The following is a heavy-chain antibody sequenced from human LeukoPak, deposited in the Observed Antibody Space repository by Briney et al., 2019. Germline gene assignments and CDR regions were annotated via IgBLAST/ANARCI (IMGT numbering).Heavy chain of an antibody. J-gene: IGHJ5*02. CDR2: IYHSGNT. CDR1: GYSISSGYY. D-gene: IGHD3-22*01. Sequence: SETLSLTCTVSGYSISSGYYWGWIRQPPGKGLEWIGSIYHSGNTYYNPSLKSRVTISVDTSKNQFSLKLSSVTAADTAVYYCARRLTYYYDSSGYYWFDPWGQGTLVTVSS. V-gene: IGHV4-38-2*02. CDR3: ARRLTYYYDSSGYYWFDP.